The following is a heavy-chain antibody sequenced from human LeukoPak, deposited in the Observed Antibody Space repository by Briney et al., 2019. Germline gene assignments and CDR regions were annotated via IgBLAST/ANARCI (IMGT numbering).Heavy chain of an antibody. Sequence: ASVKVSXKASGGTFSSYAISWVRQPPGQGLEWMGGIIPILDTANYAQKYQGRVTITTDESTSTAYMELSSLRSEDTAVYYCATNPHYYDSSGYYMGFAFDIWGQGTMVTVSS. J-gene: IGHJ3*02. D-gene: IGHD3-22*01. CDR2: IIPILDTA. V-gene: IGHV1-69*05. CDR3: ATNPHYYDSSGYYMGFAFDI. CDR1: GGTFSSYA.